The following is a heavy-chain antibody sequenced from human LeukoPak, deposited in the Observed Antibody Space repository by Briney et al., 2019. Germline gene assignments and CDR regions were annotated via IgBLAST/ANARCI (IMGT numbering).Heavy chain of an antibody. J-gene: IGHJ4*02. D-gene: IGHD3-22*01. Sequence: SVKVSCKASGGTFSSYAISWVRQAPGQGLEWMGRIIPILGIANYAQKFQGRVTITADKSTSTAYMELSSLRSEDTAVYYCARSPFNYYDSSGNFDYWGQGTLVTVSS. CDR1: GGTFSSYA. CDR2: IIPILGIA. CDR3: ARSPFNYYDSSGNFDY. V-gene: IGHV1-69*04.